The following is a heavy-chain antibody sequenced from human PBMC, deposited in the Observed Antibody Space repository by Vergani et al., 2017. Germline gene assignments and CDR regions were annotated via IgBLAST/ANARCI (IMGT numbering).Heavy chain of an antibody. D-gene: IGHD5-18*01. CDR1: GGSITSSSYY. CDR2: IYHSGGA. CDR3: ARHLSVYSYGWFDS. V-gene: IGHV4-39*01. Sequence: QLHLQESGPGLVKPSETLSLTCTVSGGSITSSSYYWGWIRQPPGKGLEWIGNIYHSGGAYYNPSLKGRVTISVDTSKNQFSLEVTSVTAADTAVYYCARHLSVYSYGWFDSWGQGSVVTVSS. J-gene: IGHJ5*01.